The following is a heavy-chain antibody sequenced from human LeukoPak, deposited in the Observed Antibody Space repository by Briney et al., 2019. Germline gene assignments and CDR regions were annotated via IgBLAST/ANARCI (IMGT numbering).Heavy chain of an antibody. D-gene: IGHD1-26*01. CDR3: ARETYSGSYSGLDY. CDR2: VYYTGST. Sequence: SETLSLTCTVSGASVSSSNYYWGWIRQPPGKGLEWVGSVYYTGSTYHNPSLKSRVTMSIDTSRNQFSLKLSSVTAADTAVYYCARETYSGSYSGLDYWGQGTLVTVSS. J-gene: IGHJ4*02. V-gene: IGHV4-39*07. CDR1: GASVSSSNYY.